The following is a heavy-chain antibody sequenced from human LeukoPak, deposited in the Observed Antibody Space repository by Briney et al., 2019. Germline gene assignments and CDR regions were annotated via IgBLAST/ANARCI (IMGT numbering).Heavy chain of an antibody. D-gene: IGHD3-10*01. V-gene: IGHV5-51*01. CDR3: ARNYYYGSGSYYNEGDY. J-gene: IGHJ4*02. Sequence: GESLKISCKGSGYSFTSYWIGWVRQMPGEGLEWMGIIYPTDSDTRYSPSFQGQVTISADKSISTAYLQWSSLKASDTAMYYCARNYYYGSGSYYNEGDYWGQGTLVTVSS. CDR2: IYPTDSDT. CDR1: GYSFTSYW.